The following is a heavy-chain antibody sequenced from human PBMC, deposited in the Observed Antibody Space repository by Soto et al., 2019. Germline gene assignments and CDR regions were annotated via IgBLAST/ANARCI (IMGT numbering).Heavy chain of an antibody. CDR3: ARDSSVAALYYYGMDV. D-gene: IGHD2-15*01. CDR1: GFTFSSYA. CDR2: ISYDGSNK. J-gene: IGHJ6*02. Sequence: PGGSLRLSCAASGFTFSSYAMHWVRQAPGKGLEWVAVISYDGSNKYYADSVKGRFTISRDNSKNTLYLQMNSLRAEDTAVYYCARDSSVAALYYYGMDVWGQGTTVTVSS. V-gene: IGHV3-30-3*01.